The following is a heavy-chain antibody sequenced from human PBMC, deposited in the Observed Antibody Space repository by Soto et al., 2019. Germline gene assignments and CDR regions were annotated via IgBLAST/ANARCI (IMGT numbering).Heavy chain of an antibody. CDR2: MNPNRGNT. D-gene: IGHD2-8*02. J-gene: IGHJ6*02. Sequence: QVQLVQSGAEVKKPGASVKVSCKASGYTFTSYDINWVRQATGQGLEWMGWMNPNRGNTGYAQKFQGRVTMTRNTSISAAHMDRRSLRSADTAVCSCAREQGYWGIDVWGQGTTVTVS. CDR3: AREQGYWGIDV. CDR1: GYTFTSYD. V-gene: IGHV1-8*01.